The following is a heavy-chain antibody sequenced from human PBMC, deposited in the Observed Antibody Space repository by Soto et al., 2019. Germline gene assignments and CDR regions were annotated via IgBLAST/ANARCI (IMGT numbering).Heavy chain of an antibody. J-gene: IGHJ4*02. CDR2: ISYDGSNK. Sequence: GGSLRLSCAASGFTFSSYGMHWVRQAPGKGLEWVAVISYDGSNKYYAQKFQGRVTMTRDTSTSTVYMELSSLRSEDTAVYYCARDNTLLNFDYWAREPWSPSPQ. CDR1: GFTFSSYG. D-gene: IGHD1-26*01. V-gene: IGHV3-30*03. CDR3: ARDNTLLNFDY.